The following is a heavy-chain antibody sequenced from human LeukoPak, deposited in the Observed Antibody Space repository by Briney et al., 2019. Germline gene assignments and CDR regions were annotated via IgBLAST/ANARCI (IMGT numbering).Heavy chain of an antibody. CDR3: ARHNREYSSDSPLDY. V-gene: IGHV5-51*01. Sequence: GVSLKISCEGSGYSFTTYWIGWGRQMPGKGLEWMGIIYFGDSDTRYSPSFQGQVTISADKSISTASLQWSSLQASDTAMYYCARHNREYSSDSPLDYWGQGTLVTVPS. D-gene: IGHD3-22*01. CDR1: GYSFTTYW. CDR2: IYFGDSDT. J-gene: IGHJ4*02.